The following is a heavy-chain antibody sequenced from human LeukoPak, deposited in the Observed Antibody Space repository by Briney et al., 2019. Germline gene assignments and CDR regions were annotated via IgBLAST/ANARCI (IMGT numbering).Heavy chain of an antibody. J-gene: IGHJ6*02. Sequence: ASVKVSCKASGYTFTGYYMHWVRQAPGQGLEWMGWINPNSGGTNYAQKFQGRVTMTRDTSISTAYMELSRLRSDDTAVYYCARDRAIGSGKFGMDVWGQGTTVTVSS. V-gene: IGHV1-2*02. CDR3: ARDRAIGSGKFGMDV. CDR1: GYTFTGYY. D-gene: IGHD3-10*01. CDR2: INPNSGGT.